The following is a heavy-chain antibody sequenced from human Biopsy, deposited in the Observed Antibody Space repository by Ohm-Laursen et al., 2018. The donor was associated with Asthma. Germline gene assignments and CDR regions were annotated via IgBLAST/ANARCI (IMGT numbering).Heavy chain of an antibody. D-gene: IGHD1-14*01. V-gene: IGHV2-70*04. Sequence: TQTLTLTCSFSGFSLSSSGANVNWIRQPPGKALEWLARIDWEEDKFYSISLRTRLTISKGSSEDQVVLTMTNMGPADTATYYCTRHNDYWGPGILVTVSS. CDR1: GFSLSSSGAN. CDR3: TRHNDY. CDR2: IDWEEDK. J-gene: IGHJ4*02.